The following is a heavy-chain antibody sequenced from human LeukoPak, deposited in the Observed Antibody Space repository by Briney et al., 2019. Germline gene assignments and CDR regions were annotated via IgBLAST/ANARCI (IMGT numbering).Heavy chain of an antibody. D-gene: IGHD6-19*01. CDR2: INPNSGGT. V-gene: IGHV1-2*02. Sequence: GASVKVSCKAYGYTFTGYYMHWLRQAPGQGLEWMGYINPNSGGTNYAQKFQGRVTMTRDTSINTVYMELSSLISDDTAVFYCAKDRDLAVTGSLYYFDSWGRGTLVTVSS. CDR3: AKDRDLAVTGSLYYFDS. CDR1: GYTFTGYY. J-gene: IGHJ4*02.